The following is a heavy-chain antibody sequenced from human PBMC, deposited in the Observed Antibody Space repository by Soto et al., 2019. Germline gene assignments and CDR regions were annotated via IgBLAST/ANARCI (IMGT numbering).Heavy chain of an antibody. J-gene: IGHJ4*02. Sequence: QVQLQQWGAGLLKPSETLSLTCSVYGGSFSGYYWSWIRQPPGKGLEWIGEINHSGSTNYNPSLKSRVTISVDTSKNQFSLKLSSVTAADTAVYYCAREAPSLGASDYCGQGTLVTVSS. V-gene: IGHV4-34*01. CDR3: AREAPSLGASDY. CDR1: GGSFSGYY. CDR2: INHSGST. D-gene: IGHD3-16*01.